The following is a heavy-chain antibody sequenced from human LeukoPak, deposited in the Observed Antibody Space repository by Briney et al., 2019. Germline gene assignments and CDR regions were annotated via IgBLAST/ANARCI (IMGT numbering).Heavy chain of an antibody. Sequence: SETLSLTCTVSGGSISSYYWSWIRQPPGKGLERIGYIYYSGSTNYNPSLKSRVTISVDTSKNQFSLKLSSVTAADTAVYYCARLTMITFGGVIVYFDYWGQGTLVTVSS. J-gene: IGHJ4*02. CDR1: GGSISSYY. V-gene: IGHV4-59*12. CDR3: ARLTMITFGGVIVYFDY. CDR2: IYYSGST. D-gene: IGHD3-16*02.